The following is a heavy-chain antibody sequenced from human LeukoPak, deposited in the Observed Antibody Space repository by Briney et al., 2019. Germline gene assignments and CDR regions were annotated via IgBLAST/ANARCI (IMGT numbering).Heavy chain of an antibody. D-gene: IGHD2-21*02. CDR2: ISAYNGNT. V-gene: IGHV1-18*01. Sequence: ASVKVSCKASGYTFTSYGISWVRQAPGQGLEWMGWISAYNGNTNYAQKLQGRATMTTDTSTSTAYMELRSLRSDDTAVYYCARDAYCGGDCYWYFDYWGQGTLVTVSS. CDR3: ARDAYCGGDCYWYFDY. J-gene: IGHJ4*02. CDR1: GYTFTSYG.